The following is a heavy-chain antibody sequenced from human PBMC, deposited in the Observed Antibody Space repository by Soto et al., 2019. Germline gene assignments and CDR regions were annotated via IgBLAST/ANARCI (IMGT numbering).Heavy chain of an antibody. J-gene: IGHJ5*02. CDR2: SYSGESK. D-gene: IGHD6-6*01. Sequence: PGGSLRLSCAASGFTVSSNYMSCVRQAPGKGLEGVSVSYSGESKLYADSVKGRFTISRDNFKNTLYLQMNSLRAEDTAVYYCARDPSRSSSLGWFEPWGQGAMVTVSS. CDR1: GFTVSSNY. V-gene: IGHV3-53*01. CDR3: ARDPSRSSSLGWFEP.